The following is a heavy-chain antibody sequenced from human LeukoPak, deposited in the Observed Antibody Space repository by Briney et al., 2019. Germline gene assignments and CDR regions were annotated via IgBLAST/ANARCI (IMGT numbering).Heavy chain of an antibody. CDR3: ARGLSGSYIDY. Sequence: PGGSLRLSCAASGFTFSSYEMNWVRPAPGKGLEWVSYISSSGGTIYYADSVKGRFTISRDSAKHSLYLQMSSLRAEDTAVYYCARGLSGSYIDYWGQGSLVTVSS. CDR1: GFTFSSYE. J-gene: IGHJ4*02. CDR2: ISSSGGTI. V-gene: IGHV3-48*03. D-gene: IGHD1-26*01.